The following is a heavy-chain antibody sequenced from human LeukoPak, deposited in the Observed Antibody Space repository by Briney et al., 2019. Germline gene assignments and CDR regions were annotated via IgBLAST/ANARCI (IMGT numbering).Heavy chain of an antibody. CDR1: GGSISSYY. D-gene: IGHD5-24*01. V-gene: IGHV4-4*07. J-gene: IGHJ4*02. Sequence: SETLSLTCTVSGGSISSYYWSWIRQPAGKGLEWIGRIYISGSTKYNPSLKSRVTMSVDTSKNQFSLKLNSVTAADTAVYFCARAGGSVNDYNVIDNWGQGTLVTVSS. CDR2: IYISGST. CDR3: ARAGGSVNDYNVIDN.